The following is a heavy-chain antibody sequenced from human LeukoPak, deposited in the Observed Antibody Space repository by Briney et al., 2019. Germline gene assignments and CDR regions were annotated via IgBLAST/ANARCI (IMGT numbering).Heavy chain of an antibody. D-gene: IGHD6-19*01. J-gene: IGHJ6*03. V-gene: IGHV1-69*06. CDR1: GGTFSSYT. Sequence: ASVKVSCKASGGTFSSYTISWVRQAPGQGLEWMGGIIPSLGTANYAQKFKGRVTITADKSTSTAYMELSSLRSEDTAVYYCARDRIAVAGRKYYYYMDVWGKGTTVTVSS. CDR3: ARDRIAVAGRKYYYYMDV. CDR2: IIPSLGTA.